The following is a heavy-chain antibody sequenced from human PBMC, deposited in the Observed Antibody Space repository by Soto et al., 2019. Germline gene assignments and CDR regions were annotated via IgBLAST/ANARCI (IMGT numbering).Heavy chain of an antibody. J-gene: IGHJ4*02. CDR1: GGSISSYY. V-gene: IGHV4-59*01. CDR3: AKTSGGEAFFDY. D-gene: IGHD3-16*01. Sequence: SETLSLTCTVSGGSISSYYWSWIRQPPGKGLEWIGYIHYSGSTNYNPSLKSRVTISVDTSKNQFSLKLSSVTAADTAVFYCAKTSGGEAFFDYWGQGILVTVSS. CDR2: IHYSGST.